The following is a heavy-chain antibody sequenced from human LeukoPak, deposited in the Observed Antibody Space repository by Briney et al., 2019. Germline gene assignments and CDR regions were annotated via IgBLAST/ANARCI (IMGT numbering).Heavy chain of an antibody. CDR2: INPEGTER. D-gene: IGHD1-1*01. Sequence: GGSLRLSCAASGFYFGTSYMHWVRQAPGKGLMWVSRINPEGTERKYADSVRGRFIISRDNGENTLYLQMNSLRVDDTAVYFCANGIAGTGFSSFWGQGTLVTVSS. CDR1: GFYFGTSY. CDR3: ANGIAGTGFSSF. J-gene: IGHJ4*02. V-gene: IGHV3-74*03.